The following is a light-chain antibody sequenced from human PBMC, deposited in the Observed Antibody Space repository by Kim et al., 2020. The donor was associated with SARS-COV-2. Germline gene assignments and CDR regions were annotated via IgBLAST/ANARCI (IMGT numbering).Light chain of an antibody. CDR1: QSVSSNL. CDR3: QYYGSPIT. J-gene: IGKJ5*01. CDR2: SAS. V-gene: IGKV3-20*01. Sequence: PGERAIRTCGADQSVSSNLLAWYQQRLGPAPRLLIYSASSRAAGIPGRFSGSGSGTEFTLTISRLGAEDFGLYYCQYYGSPITFGQGTRLEIK.